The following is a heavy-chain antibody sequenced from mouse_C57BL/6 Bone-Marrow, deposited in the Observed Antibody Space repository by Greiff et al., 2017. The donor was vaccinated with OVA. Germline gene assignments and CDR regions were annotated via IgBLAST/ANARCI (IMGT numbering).Heavy chain of an antibody. J-gene: IGHJ4*01. V-gene: IGHV5-4*03. Sequence: EVKVEESGGGLVKPGGSLKLSCAASGFTFSSYAMSWVRQTPEKRLEWVATISDGGSYTYYPANVKGRFTISRDNAKNNLYLQMSHLKSEDTAMYYCALWLRRRGYAMDDWGQGTSVTVSS. CDR3: ALWLRRRGYAMDD. CDR1: GFTFSSYA. D-gene: IGHD2-2*01. CDR2: ISDGGSYT.